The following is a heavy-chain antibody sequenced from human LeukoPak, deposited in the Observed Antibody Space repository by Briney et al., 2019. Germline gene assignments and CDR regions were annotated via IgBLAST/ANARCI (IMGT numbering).Heavy chain of an antibody. Sequence: ASVRLSCKASGGTFSSYAISWVRQAPGQGLEWMGWINPNSGGTNYAQKFQGRVTMTRDTSISTAYMELSRLRSDDTAVYYCARGSFPNDDGRYSSSWSYYFIDYWGQGTLVTVSS. V-gene: IGHV1-2*02. D-gene: IGHD6-13*01. CDR2: INPNSGGT. CDR3: ARGSFPNDDGRYSSSWSYYFIDY. J-gene: IGHJ4*02. CDR1: GGTFSSYA.